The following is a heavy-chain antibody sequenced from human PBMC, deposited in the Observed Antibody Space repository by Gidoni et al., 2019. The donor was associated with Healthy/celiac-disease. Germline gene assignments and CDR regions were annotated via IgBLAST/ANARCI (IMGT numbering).Heavy chain of an antibody. CDR3: ARDYETSYYYGMDV. D-gene: IGHD3-3*01. Sequence: QVQLVQSGAEVKKPGSSVKVSCKASGGTFSSYAISWVRQALGQGLEWMGGIIPIFGTANYAQKFQGRVTITADESTSTAYMELSSLRSEDTAVYYCARDYETSYYYGMDVWGQGTTVTVSS. CDR1: GGTFSSYA. J-gene: IGHJ6*02. V-gene: IGHV1-69*01. CDR2: IIPIFGTA.